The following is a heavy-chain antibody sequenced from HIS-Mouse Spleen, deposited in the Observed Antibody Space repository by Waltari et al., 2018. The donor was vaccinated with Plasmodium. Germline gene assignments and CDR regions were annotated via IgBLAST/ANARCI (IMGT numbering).Heavy chain of an antibody. CDR2: IDWDDDK. D-gene: IGHD6-6*01. CDR1: GFPLSTSGMY. J-gene: IGHJ6*02. V-gene: IGHV2-70*15. CDR3: ARTTYSSSSAKYYYYGMDV. Sequence: QVTLRESGPALVKPTQTLPLHCTFSGFPLSTSGMYVSWIRQPPGTALEWLARIDWDDDKYYSTSLKTRLTISKDTSKNQVVLTMTNMDPVDTATYYCARTTYSSSSAKYYYYGMDVWGQGTTVTVSS.